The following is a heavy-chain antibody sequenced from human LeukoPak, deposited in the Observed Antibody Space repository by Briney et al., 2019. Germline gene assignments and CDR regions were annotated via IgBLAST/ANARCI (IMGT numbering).Heavy chain of an antibody. CDR2: IYSDGST. J-gene: IGHJ4*02. CDR3: ARYLGGGPTHGY. CDR1: GFTVGNNY. Sequence: PGGSLRISCAASGFTVGNNYMSWVRQAPGKGLEWVSVIYSDGSTYYADSVKARFTISRDNSKNTLYLQMNSLRADDTAVYYCARYLGGGPTHGYWGQGTLVTVSS. V-gene: IGHV3-66*02. D-gene: IGHD1-26*01.